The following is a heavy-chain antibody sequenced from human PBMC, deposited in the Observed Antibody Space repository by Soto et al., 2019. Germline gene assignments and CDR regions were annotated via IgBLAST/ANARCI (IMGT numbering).Heavy chain of an antibody. CDR2: IWYDGSNK. J-gene: IGHJ6*02. D-gene: IGHD5-12*01. CDR1: GFTFSSYG. Sequence: QVQLVESGGGVVQPGRSLRLSCAASGFTFSSYGMHWVRQAPGKGLEWVAVIWYDGSNKYYADSVKGRFTISRVNSKNTLYLQMNSLRAEDTAVYYCARDPTIYYYGMDVWGQGTTVTVSS. CDR3: ARDPTIYYYGMDV. V-gene: IGHV3-33*01.